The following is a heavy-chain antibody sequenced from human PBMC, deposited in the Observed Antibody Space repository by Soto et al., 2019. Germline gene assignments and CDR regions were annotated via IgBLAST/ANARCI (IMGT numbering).Heavy chain of an antibody. Sequence: GASVKVSCKVSGYTLTELSMHWVRQAPGKGLEWMGGFDPEDGETIYAQKFQGRVTMTEDTSTDTAYMELSSLRSEDTAVYYCATPRRGNWNLDNNWFDPWGQGTLVTVSS. CDR2: FDPEDGET. J-gene: IGHJ5*02. CDR1: GYTLTELS. CDR3: ATPRRGNWNLDNNWFDP. D-gene: IGHD1-20*01. V-gene: IGHV1-24*01.